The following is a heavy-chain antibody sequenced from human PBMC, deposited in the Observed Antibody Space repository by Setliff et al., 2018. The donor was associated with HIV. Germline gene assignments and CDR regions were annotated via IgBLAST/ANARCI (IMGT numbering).Heavy chain of an antibody. CDR2: MNPNSANT. CDR3: AIRPYHFDNNIS. D-gene: IGHD3-22*01. Sequence: ASVKVSCKASGYTFTRYDINWVRQATGQGLEWMGWMNPNSANTGYAQKFQGRVTMTRNTSISTAYMELSSLRSEDTAVYYCAIRPYHFDNNISWGQGTLVTVSS. J-gene: IGHJ4*02. CDR1: GYTFTRYD. V-gene: IGHV1-8*01.